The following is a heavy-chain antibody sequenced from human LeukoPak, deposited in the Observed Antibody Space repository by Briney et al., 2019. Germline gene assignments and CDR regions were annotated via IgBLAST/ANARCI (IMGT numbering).Heavy chain of an antibody. D-gene: IGHD1-26*01. J-gene: IGHJ4*02. CDR2: ISSDGSRT. CDR3: ARGPSHSGSYFVY. V-gene: IGHV3-74*03. CDR1: GFTFNTYW. Sequence: GGSLRLSCAASGFTFNTYWMYWVRQGSGKGLVWVSRISSDGSRTEYADSVESRFTISRDNAKNTLYLQMDSLRAEDTAVYYCARGPSHSGSYFVYWGQGTLVTVSS.